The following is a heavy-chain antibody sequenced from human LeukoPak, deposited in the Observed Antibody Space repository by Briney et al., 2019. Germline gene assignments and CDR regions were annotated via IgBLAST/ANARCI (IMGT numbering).Heavy chain of an antibody. CDR3: ARSPYPWYFDL. V-gene: IGHV4-59*08. CDR2: IYYSGST. J-gene: IGHJ2*01. CDR1: GGSISTYY. Sequence: SETLSLTCAVSGGSISTYYWSWIRQPPGKGLEWIGYIYYSGSTNYNPSLKSRVTISVDTSKNQFSLKLSSVTAADTAVYYCARSPYPWYFDLWAVAPWSLSPQ.